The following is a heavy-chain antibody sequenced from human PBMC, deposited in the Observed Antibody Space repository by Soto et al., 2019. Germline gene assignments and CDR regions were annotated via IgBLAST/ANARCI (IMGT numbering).Heavy chain of an antibody. D-gene: IGHD6-6*01. CDR3: ARVGSSRATRPFDY. J-gene: IGHJ4*02. Sequence: QVQLQESGPGLVKPSQTLSLTCTVSGGSISSGDYYWSWIRQPPGKGLEWIGYIYYSGSTYYNPSHKSRITISVDTSKNQFFPKLSSVTAADTAVYYCARVGSSRATRPFDYWGQGTLVTVSS. CDR1: GGSISSGDYY. V-gene: IGHV4-30-4*01. CDR2: IYYSGST.